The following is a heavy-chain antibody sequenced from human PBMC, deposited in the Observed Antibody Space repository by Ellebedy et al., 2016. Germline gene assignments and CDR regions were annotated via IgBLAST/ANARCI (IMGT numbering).Heavy chain of an antibody. CDR3: SGGNSGYLVDY. CDR2: INWNSDIL. J-gene: IGHJ4*02. Sequence: SLKISXAASGFTFDDFGMHWVRQAPGKGLEWVSGINWNSDILGYADSVKGRFTISRDNAKNSLYLQMNSLTAEDTAVYYCSGGNSGYLVDYWGQGTLVTVSS. D-gene: IGHD5-12*01. V-gene: IGHV3-9*01. CDR1: GFTFDDFG.